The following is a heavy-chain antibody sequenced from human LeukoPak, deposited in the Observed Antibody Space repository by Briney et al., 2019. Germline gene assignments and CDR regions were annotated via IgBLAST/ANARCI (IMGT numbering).Heavy chain of an antibody. CDR3: ARDRGGDYYMDV. Sequence: ASVKVSCKASGYTFTGYYMHWVRQAPGQGLEWMGWINPNSGGTNYAQKFQGRVTVTRDTSISTAYMELSRLRSDDTAVYYCARDRGGDYYMDVWGKGTTVTISS. J-gene: IGHJ6*03. CDR2: INPNSGGT. V-gene: IGHV1-2*02. CDR1: GYTFTGYY. D-gene: IGHD2-21*01.